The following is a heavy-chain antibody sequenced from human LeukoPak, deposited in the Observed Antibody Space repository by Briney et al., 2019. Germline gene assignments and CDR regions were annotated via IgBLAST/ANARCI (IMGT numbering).Heavy chain of an antibody. D-gene: IGHD6-13*01. J-gene: IGHJ4*02. CDR2: ISGSGDNT. CDR1: GFTFSSYA. V-gene: IGHV3-23*01. CDR3: AKAHRSSWYYFDY. Sequence: AGGSLRLSCAASGFTFSSYAMSWVRQAPGKGLEWVSIISGSGDNTYYADSMKGRFTISRDNSKNTLYLQMNSLRAEDTAVYYCAKAHRSSWYYFDYWGQGTLVTVSS.